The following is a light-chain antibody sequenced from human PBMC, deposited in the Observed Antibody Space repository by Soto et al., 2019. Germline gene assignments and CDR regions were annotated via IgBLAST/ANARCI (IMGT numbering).Light chain of an antibody. V-gene: IGKV1-5*01. CDR1: ESISSF. J-gene: IGKJ2*01. CDR2: DAS. Sequence: DIQMTQSPSTLSASVGDRVAITCRASESISSFLAWYQQKPGKAPKLLFFDASNLESGVPSRFSGSGSGTEFTLTITSLQPDDFATYYCQQYKIFPSTFGQGTNLDLK. CDR3: QQYKIFPST.